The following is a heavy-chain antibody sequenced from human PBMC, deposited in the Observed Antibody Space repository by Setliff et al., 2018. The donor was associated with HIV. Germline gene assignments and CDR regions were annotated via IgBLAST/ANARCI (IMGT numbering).Heavy chain of an antibody. V-gene: IGHV4-39*07. Sequence: PSETLSLTCTVSGDSISRSSYYWGWIRQPPGKGLEWIGNIYYIGITNYYPSLESRVTISVDTSKNQFSLKLSSVTAADTAVYYCARDRYYYDSSGYSGAFDIWGQGTMVTVSS. CDR3: ARDRYYYDSSGYSGAFDI. CDR2: IYYIGIT. CDR1: GDSISRSSYY. J-gene: IGHJ3*02. D-gene: IGHD3-22*01.